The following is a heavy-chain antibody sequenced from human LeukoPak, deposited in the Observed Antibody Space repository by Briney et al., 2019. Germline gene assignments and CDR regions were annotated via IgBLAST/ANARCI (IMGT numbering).Heavy chain of an antibody. V-gene: IGHV3-7*01. Sequence: GGSLRLSCAASGFTSSSYWMSWVRQAPGKGLEWVANIKQDGSEKYYVDSVKGRFTISRDNAKNSLYLQMNSLRAEDTAVYYCARDQDYYDSSGYLCYWGQGTLVTVSS. CDR3: ARDQDYYDSSGYLCY. J-gene: IGHJ4*02. D-gene: IGHD3-22*01. CDR2: IKQDGSEK. CDR1: GFTSSSYW.